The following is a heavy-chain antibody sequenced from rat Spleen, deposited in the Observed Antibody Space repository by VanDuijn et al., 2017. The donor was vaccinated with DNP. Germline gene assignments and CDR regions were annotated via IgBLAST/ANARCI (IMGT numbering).Heavy chain of an antibody. V-gene: IGHV3-1*01. CDR2: ISYSGST. CDR3: ARSGRSFDY. D-gene: IGHD5-1*01. CDR1: GSSIISNY. J-gene: IGHJ2*01. Sequence: EVQLQESGPGLVKPSQSLSLTCSVTGSSIISNYWAWIRKFPGNKMEWTGYISYSGSTSYNPSLKSRLSITRDTSKNHFLLHLNSVTTEDTATYYCARSGRSFDYWGQGVMVTVSS.